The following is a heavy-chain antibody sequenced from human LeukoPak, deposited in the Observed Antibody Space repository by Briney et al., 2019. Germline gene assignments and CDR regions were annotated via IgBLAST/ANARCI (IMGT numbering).Heavy chain of an antibody. CDR3: ASWGAGGNS. CDR2: LNRYGSGK. V-gene: IGHV3-7*01. D-gene: IGHD3-16*01. CDR1: GFTLSTYW. J-gene: IGHJ4*02. Sequence: GGSLRLSCEASGFTLSTYWMNWGRQVPGKGLDWVANLNRYGSGKRYVDYVKGRFTIARDNADNSLSLQMNSLRAEDTAVYYCASWGAGGNSWGQGTLVTVSS.